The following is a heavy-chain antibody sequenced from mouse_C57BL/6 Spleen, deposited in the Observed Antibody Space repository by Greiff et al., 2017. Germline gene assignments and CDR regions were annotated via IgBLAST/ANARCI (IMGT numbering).Heavy chain of an antibody. CDR1: GFTFSSYA. Sequence: EVQGVESGGGLVKPGGSLKLSCAASGFTFSSYAMSWVRQTPEKRLEWVATISDGGSYTYYPDNVKGRFTISRDNAKNNLYLQMSHLKSEDTAMYYCARDTYYYGSSYFDYWGQGTTLTVSS. V-gene: IGHV5-4*01. CDR3: ARDTYYYGSSYFDY. D-gene: IGHD1-1*01. CDR2: ISDGGSYT. J-gene: IGHJ2*01.